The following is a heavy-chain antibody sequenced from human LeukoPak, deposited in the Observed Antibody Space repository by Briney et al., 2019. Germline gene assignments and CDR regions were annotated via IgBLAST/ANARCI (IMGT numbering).Heavy chain of an antibody. J-gene: IGHJ4*02. CDR1: GDSINSYY. CDR2: IYYRGGA. D-gene: IGHD4-23*01. Sequence: SETLSLTCTVSGDSINSYYWTWIRQPPGKGLEWIGYIYYRGGASYNPSLSSRVTISVDTSRNQFSLKLSSVTAADTAVYYCAREHGGNSGLDYWGQGTLVTVSS. V-gene: IGHV4-59*01. CDR3: AREHGGNSGLDY.